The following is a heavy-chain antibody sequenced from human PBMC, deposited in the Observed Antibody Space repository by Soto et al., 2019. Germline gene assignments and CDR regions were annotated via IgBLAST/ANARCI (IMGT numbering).Heavy chain of an antibody. V-gene: IGHV4-39*01. Sequence: SETLSLTCTVSGGSIISSSYYWGWIRQPPGKGLEWIGSIYYSGSTYYNPSLKSRVTISVDTSKNQFSPKLSSVTAADTAVYYCARSTLEPYVFWSGYLDWFDPWGQGTLVTVSS. CDR1: GGSIISSSYY. J-gene: IGHJ5*02. CDR2: IYYSGST. D-gene: IGHD3-3*01. CDR3: ARSTLEPYVFWSGYLDWFDP.